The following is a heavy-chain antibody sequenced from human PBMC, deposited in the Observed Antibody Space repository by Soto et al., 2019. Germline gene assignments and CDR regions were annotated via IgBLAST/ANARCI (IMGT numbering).Heavy chain of an antibody. CDR1: EFTFSSYA. CDR2: ISYSGERT. Sequence: GGSLRLSCVASEFTFSSYAMNWVRQGPGKGLEWVSAISYSGERTYYANSVKGRFTISRDNSKNTLYLQMNSLRDEDTAVYYCASLTSWSQEYYYGMDVWGQGTTVTVSS. J-gene: IGHJ6*02. CDR3: ASLTSWSQEYYYGMDV. V-gene: IGHV3-23*01. D-gene: IGHD2-2*01.